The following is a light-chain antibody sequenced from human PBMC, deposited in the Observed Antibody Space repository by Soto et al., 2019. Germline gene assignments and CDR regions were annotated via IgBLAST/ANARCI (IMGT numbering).Light chain of an antibody. J-gene: IGLJ2*01. CDR2: RNN. CDR3: ATWDDSLRVVL. V-gene: IGLV1-47*01. CDR1: RSNIGSNY. Sequence: QSVLTQPPSASGTPGQRVTISCSGGRSNIGSNYVYWYHHLPGTTPKLLIYRNNQRPSGVPDRLSASKSGTSASLAISGLRSEVEALYYCATWDDSLRVVLFGGGTKVTVL.